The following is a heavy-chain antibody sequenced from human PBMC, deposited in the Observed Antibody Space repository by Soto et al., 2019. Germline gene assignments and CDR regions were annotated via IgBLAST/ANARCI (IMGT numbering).Heavy chain of an antibody. J-gene: IGHJ6*02. CDR2: INAGNGNT. Sequence: SVKVSCKASGYTFTRYAMHWVRQAPGQRLEWMGWINAGNGNTKYSQKFQGRVTITRDTSASTAYMELSSLRSEDTAVYYCASSNIVAAPYGMDVWGQGTTVTVS. V-gene: IGHV1-3*01. CDR1: GYTFTRYA. CDR3: ASSNIVAAPYGMDV. D-gene: IGHD5-12*01.